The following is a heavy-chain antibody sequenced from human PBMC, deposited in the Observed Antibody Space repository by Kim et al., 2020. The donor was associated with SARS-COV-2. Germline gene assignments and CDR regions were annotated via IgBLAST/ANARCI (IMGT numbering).Heavy chain of an antibody. J-gene: IGHJ4*02. D-gene: IGHD3-10*01. CDR3: ARDRGMAAYDY. Sequence: GGSLRLSCAASGFTFSSYAMHWVRQAPGKGLEWVAVISYDGSNKYYADSVKGRFTISRDNSKNTLYLQMNSLRAEDTAVYYCARDRGMAAYDYWGQGTLVTVSS. CDR1: GFTFSSYA. V-gene: IGHV3-30*04. CDR2: ISYDGSNK.